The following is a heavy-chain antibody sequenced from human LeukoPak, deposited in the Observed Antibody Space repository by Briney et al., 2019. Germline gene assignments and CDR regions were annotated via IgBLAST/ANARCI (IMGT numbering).Heavy chain of an antibody. CDR3: ARERDSGSTFDN. D-gene: IGHD1-26*01. Sequence: KPSETLSLTCTVSGGSISNYYWGWIRQPPGKGLEWIGYIYYSGTTKYNPSLKSRVTISVDMSMNQFSLKLRSVTAADTAVYYCARERDSGSTFDNWGQGTLATVSS. CDR2: IYYSGTT. V-gene: IGHV4-59*01. J-gene: IGHJ4*02. CDR1: GGSISNYY.